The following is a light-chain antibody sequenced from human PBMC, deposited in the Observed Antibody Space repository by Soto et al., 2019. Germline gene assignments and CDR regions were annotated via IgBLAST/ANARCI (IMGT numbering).Light chain of an antibody. CDR1: QTISSW. CDR2: KAS. V-gene: IGKV1-5*03. Sequence: DIQMTQSPSTLSGSVGDRVTITCRASQTISSWLAWYQQKPGKAPKLLIYKASTLKSGVPSRFSGSGSGTDFTLTISSLEPEDLAVYYCQQRSTWPLTFGGGTKVDIK. J-gene: IGKJ4*01. CDR3: QQRSTWPLT.